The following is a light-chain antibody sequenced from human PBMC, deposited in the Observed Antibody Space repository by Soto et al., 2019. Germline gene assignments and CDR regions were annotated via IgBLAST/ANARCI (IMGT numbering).Light chain of an antibody. J-gene: IGLJ2*01. CDR1: SSDVGGYNY. V-gene: IGLV2-14*01. Sequence: QSALTQPASVSGSPGQSITISCTGTSSDVGGYNYVCWYQQHPGKAPKLMIYDVTNRPSGVSNRFSGSKSGNTASLTISGLQAEDEADYYCTSYTISSPHVIFGGGTKLTVL. CDR2: DVT. CDR3: TSYTISSPHVI.